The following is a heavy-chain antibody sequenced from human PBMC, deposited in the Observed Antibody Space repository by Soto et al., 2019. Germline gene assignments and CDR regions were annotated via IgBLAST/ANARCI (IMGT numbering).Heavy chain of an antibody. CDR3: ARSFDY. CDR1: GGSIHSSYW. CDR2: IFHLGGA. J-gene: IGHJ4*02. Sequence: QVQLQESGPGLVKPSGTLSLICDVSGGSIHSSYWWSWVRQPPGRRLEWIGEIFHLGGATYNPSFESQVTISVDKAKNQFYLKLTSVTAADSAIYFCARSFDYWGPGILVTVSS. V-gene: IGHV4-4*02.